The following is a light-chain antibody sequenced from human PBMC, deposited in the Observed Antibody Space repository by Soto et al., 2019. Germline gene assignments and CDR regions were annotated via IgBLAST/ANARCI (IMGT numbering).Light chain of an antibody. CDR1: QSVSSN. CDR3: QQYNNWPRT. Sequence: EIVMTQSPATLSVSPGERATLSCRASQSVSSNLASYQQQPGQAPRLLIYGASTRATGIPARFSGSGSGTEFTLTISRLHSEDFAVYYCQQYNNWPRTFGQGTKVEIK. V-gene: IGKV3-15*01. CDR2: GAS. J-gene: IGKJ1*01.